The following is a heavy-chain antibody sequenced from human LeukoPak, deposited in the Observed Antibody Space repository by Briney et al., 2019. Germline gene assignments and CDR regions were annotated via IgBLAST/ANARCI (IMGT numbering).Heavy chain of an antibody. CDR2: ISYDGSNK. Sequence: PGGSLRLSCAASGFTFSSYAMHWVRQAPGKGLEWVAVISYDGSNKYYADSVKGRFTISRDNSKNTLYLQMNSLRAEDTAVYYCARDLEYSSSSFVFDPWGQGTLVTVSS. J-gene: IGHJ5*02. V-gene: IGHV3-30*04. D-gene: IGHD6-6*01. CDR3: ARDLEYSSSSFVFDP. CDR1: GFTFSSYA.